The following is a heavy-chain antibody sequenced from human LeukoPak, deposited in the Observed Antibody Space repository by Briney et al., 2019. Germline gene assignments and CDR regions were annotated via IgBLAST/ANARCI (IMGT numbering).Heavy chain of an antibody. CDR3: TREDAALNAFDI. V-gene: IGHV3-33*01. J-gene: IGHJ3*02. Sequence: GGSLRLSCAASGFTFSNYGIRWVRQAPGKGLEWVALIWYDGSNKYYGDSVKGRFTISRDNSKNTLYLQMNSLRVEDTAVYYCTREDAALNAFDIWGQGALVTVSS. D-gene: IGHD2-15*01. CDR2: IWYDGSNK. CDR1: GFTFSNYG.